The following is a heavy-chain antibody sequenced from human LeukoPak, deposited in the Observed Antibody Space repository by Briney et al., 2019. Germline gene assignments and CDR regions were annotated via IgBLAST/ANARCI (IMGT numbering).Heavy chain of an antibody. CDR1: GGSITSDNW. V-gene: IGHV4-4*02. J-gene: IGHJ4*02. CDR2: IYHSGST. Sequence: PSETLSLTCAVSGGSITSDNWWTWVRQSPGKGLEWIGQIYHSGSTNYNPFLKSRVTISVDKSKNHFSLKLSSVTAADTAIYYCARDLVDSGGYYFDSWGQGTLVTVSS. CDR3: ARDLVDSGGYYFDS. D-gene: IGHD3-22*01.